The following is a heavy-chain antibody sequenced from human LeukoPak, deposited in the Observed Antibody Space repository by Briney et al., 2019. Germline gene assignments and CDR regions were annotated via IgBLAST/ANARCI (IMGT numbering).Heavy chain of an antibody. J-gene: IGHJ4*02. V-gene: IGHV3-48*02. D-gene: IGHD3-16*01. CDR2: ISSSSSTI. CDR3: ARRAPFGGGPFDY. CDR1: GFTFSSYS. Sequence: PGGSLRLSCAASGFTFSSYSMNWVRQAPGKGVEWVSYISSSSSTIYYSDSVKVRFTISRDIAKNSLYLQMNSLRDEDTAVYHCARRAPFGGGPFDYWGQGTLVTVSS.